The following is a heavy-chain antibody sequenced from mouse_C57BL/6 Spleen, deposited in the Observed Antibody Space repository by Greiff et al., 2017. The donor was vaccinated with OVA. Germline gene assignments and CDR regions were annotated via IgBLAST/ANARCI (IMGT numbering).Heavy chain of an antibody. CDR2: INPSTGGT. CDR1: GYTFTSHW. CDR3: ARATVVPFDY. J-gene: IGHJ2*01. V-gene: IGHV1-53*01. D-gene: IGHD1-1*01. Sequence: QVQLTQPGTELVKPGASVKLSCKASGYTFTSHWMHGVKQRPGQGLEWIGNINPSTGGTNYNEKFKSKATLTVDKSSSTAYMQLSSLTSEDAAVYYCARATVVPFDYWGQGTTLTVSS.